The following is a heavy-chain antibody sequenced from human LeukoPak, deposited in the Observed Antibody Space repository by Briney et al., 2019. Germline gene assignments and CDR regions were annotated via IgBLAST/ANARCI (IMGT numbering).Heavy chain of an antibody. D-gene: IGHD2/OR15-2a*01. CDR3: ARLYDADYFDY. CDR2: IYDSGST. CDR1: GYSISSGYY. V-gene: IGHV4-38-2*01. Sequence: SETLSLTXAVSGYSISSGYYWGWIRQSPGKGLEWIGTIYDSGSTYYRPSLKSRVTISVDTSKNQFSLNLSSVTAADTAVYYCARLYDADYFDYWGQGTLVTVSS. J-gene: IGHJ4*02.